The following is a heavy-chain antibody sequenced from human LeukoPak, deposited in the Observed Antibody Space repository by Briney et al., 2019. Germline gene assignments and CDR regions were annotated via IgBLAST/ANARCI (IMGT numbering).Heavy chain of an antibody. Sequence: GGSLRLSCAASGFTFTSYWMTWVRQAPGTGLELVANIKEDGSEKYYVESVKGRFSISRDNAKNSLYLQMNSLRAEDTAVYYCVYGGSYYVAWGQGTLVTVSS. J-gene: IGHJ5*02. V-gene: IGHV3-7*01. CDR3: VYGGSYYVA. CDR1: GFTFTSYW. D-gene: IGHD1-26*01. CDR2: IKEDGSEK.